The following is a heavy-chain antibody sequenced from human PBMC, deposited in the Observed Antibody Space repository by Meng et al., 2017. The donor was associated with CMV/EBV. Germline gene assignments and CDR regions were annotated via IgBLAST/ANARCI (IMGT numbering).Heavy chain of an antibody. V-gene: IGHV3-11*04. CDR1: GFTFSDYY. CDR3: ARVPGPWVMDV. J-gene: IGHJ6*02. D-gene: IGHD7-27*01. Sequence: GESLKISCAASGFTFSDYYMSWIRQAPGKGLEWVSYISSSGSTIYYADSVKGRFTISRDNAKNSLYLQMNSLRAEDTAVYYCARVPGPWVMDVWGQGTTVTVSS. CDR2: ISSSGSTI.